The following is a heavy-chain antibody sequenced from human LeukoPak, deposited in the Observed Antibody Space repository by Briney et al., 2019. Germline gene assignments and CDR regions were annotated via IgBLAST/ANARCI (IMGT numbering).Heavy chain of an antibody. Sequence: PGGSLRPSCAASGFTFSSYGMHWVRQAPGKGLEWVAFIRYDGSNKYYADSVKGRFTISRDNAKNSLYLQMNSLRAEDTAIYYCARDLSVGAKPDLGFDYWGQGTLVTVSS. CDR2: IRYDGSNK. J-gene: IGHJ4*02. D-gene: IGHD1-26*01. CDR3: ARDLSVGAKPDLGFDY. V-gene: IGHV3-30*02. CDR1: GFTFSSYG.